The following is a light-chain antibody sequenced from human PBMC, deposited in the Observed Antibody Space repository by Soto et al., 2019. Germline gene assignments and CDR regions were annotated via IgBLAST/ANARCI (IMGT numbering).Light chain of an antibody. CDR1: Q. J-gene: IGKJ4*01. Sequence: EIVLTQSPGTLSLSPGERATLSCRASQAWYQQKPGQAPRLLIYGASSRATGIPDRFSGRGSGTDFTLTISRLEPEDFAVYYCQQYGSSPPGLTFGGGTKVEIK. CDR2: GAS. CDR3: QQYGSSPPGLT. V-gene: IGKV3-20*01.